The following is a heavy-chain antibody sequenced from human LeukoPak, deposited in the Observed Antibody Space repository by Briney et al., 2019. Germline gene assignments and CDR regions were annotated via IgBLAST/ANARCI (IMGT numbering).Heavy chain of an antibody. J-gene: IGHJ4*02. CDR2: IIPIFGTA. CDR3: AREGRTYYNFWSGQYLDY. D-gene: IGHD3-3*01. Sequence: SVKVSCKASGGTFSSYAISWVRQAPGQGLELMGGIIPIFGTANYAQKFQGRVTITADESTSTAYMELSSLRSEDTAVYYCAREGRTYYNFWSGQYLDYWGQGTLVTVSS. CDR1: GGTFSSYA. V-gene: IGHV1-69*13.